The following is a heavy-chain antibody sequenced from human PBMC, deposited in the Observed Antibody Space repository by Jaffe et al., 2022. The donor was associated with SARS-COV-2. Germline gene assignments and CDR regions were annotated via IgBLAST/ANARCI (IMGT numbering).Heavy chain of an antibody. D-gene: IGHD2-2*01. V-gene: IGHV1-69*01. Sequence: QVQLVQSGAEVKKPGSSVKVSCKASGGTFSSYAISWVRQAPGQGLEWMGGIIPIFGTANYAQKFQGRVTITADESTSTAYMELSSLRSEDTAVYYCARSDNRDCSSTSCRRLNWFDPWGQGTLVTVSS. J-gene: IGHJ5*02. CDR1: GGTFSSYA. CDR2: IIPIFGTA. CDR3: ARSDNRDCSSTSCRRLNWFDP.